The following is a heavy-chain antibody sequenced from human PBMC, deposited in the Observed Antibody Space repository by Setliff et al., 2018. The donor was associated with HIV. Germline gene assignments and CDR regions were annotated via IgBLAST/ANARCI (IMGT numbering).Heavy chain of an antibody. CDR1: EYSFSNYW. CDR2: IYPGDSDT. Sequence: PGESLKISCKGSEYSFSNYWIAWVRQVPGKGLEWMGIIYPGDSDTRYSPSFQGQVIMSADKSINTAYLQWSSLKASDTAVYFCARRDSGSYCGRLEYWGQGTLVTVSS. J-gene: IGHJ4*02. D-gene: IGHD1-26*01. CDR3: ARRDSGSYCGRLEY. V-gene: IGHV5-51*01.